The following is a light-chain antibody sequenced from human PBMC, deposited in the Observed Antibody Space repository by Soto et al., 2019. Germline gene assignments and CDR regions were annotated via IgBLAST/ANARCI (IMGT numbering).Light chain of an antibody. CDR3: QQYGSSPPIT. J-gene: IGKJ5*01. V-gene: IGKV3-20*01. CDR1: QTIRSD. Sequence: EIVMTQSPVTLSVSPGERATLSCRASQTIRSDLAWYQQKPGQAPRLLIYGASSRATGIPDRLSGSGSGTDFTLTISRLEPEDFTVYYCQQYGSSPPITFGQGTRLEIK. CDR2: GAS.